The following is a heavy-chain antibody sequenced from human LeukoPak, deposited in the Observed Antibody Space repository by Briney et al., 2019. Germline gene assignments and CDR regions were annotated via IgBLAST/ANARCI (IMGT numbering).Heavy chain of an antibody. CDR3: ATDFYDTT. Sequence: PGGPLRLSCAASGFTFSSYAMLWVRQAPGKGLEWVGRIRSNSDGGTIDYVAPVKGRFALSRDDSKNTLYLQMNSLQTEDTAVYYCATDFYDTTWGQGTLVTVSS. V-gene: IGHV3-15*01. J-gene: IGHJ5*02. CDR1: GFTFSSYA. CDR2: IRSNSDGGTI. D-gene: IGHD3-22*01.